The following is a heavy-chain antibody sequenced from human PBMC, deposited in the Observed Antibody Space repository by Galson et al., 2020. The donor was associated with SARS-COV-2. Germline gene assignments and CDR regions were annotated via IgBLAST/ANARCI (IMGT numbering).Heavy chain of an antibody. J-gene: IGHJ4*02. V-gene: IGHV3-23*01. CDR1: GTSFSNYA. Sequence: GGSLRLSCVVSGTSFSNYAMSWGRQDPGKGPEWVSGISSNGGDTFYVGSVKGRFTISRDNSKDTVYLQMNSLRAEDTAVYYCARDSGWLSVNWGQGTLGTVSS. D-gene: IGHD6-19*01. CDR2: ISSNGGDT. CDR3: ARDSGWLSVN.